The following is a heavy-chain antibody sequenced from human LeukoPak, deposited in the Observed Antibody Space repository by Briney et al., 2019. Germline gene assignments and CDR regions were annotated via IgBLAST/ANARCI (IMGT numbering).Heavy chain of an antibody. D-gene: IGHD3-3*01. CDR2: INHIGRT. J-gene: IGHJ6*01. Sequence: SETLSLTCAVYGGPLTGSSWTWIRHFPGRGLEWFGEINHIGRTNYNAALKSRVVMSIDTSKNQFSLRLTSVTAADTAVYYCARVSVWTVFGILQYKYSGVDVWGRGPTVTVAT. CDR1: GGPLTGSS. CDR3: ARVSVWTVFGILQYKYSGVDV. V-gene: IGHV4-34*01.